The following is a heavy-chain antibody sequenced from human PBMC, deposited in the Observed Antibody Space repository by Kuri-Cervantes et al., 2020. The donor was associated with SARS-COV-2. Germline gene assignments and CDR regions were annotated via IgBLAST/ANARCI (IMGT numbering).Heavy chain of an antibody. V-gene: IGHV3-48*01. CDR2: IGPSSSNI. CDR3: ARDLGSRLAARGD. D-gene: IGHD6-6*01. J-gene: IGHJ4*02. CDR1: GFTFSEYS. Sequence: GESLKISCVVSGFTFSEYSMNWVRQAPGKGLEWVSYIGPSSSNIYYADPVKGRFTISRDNAKNLLYLQMNSLRAEDTAVYYCARDLGSRLAARGDWGQGTLVTVSS.